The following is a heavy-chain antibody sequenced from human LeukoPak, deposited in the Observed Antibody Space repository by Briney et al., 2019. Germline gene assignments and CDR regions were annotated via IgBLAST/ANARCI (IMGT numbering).Heavy chain of an antibody. D-gene: IGHD3-10*01. CDR3: AREGSQSASATYPGND. CDR1: GFMLSSYW. V-gene: IGHV3-7*01. Sequence: GGSLRLSCAGSGFMLSSYWMSWVRQAPGKGLEWVANIKQDGSEKYYVDSVKGRFTISRDNAKNSLYLQMNRLRAEDTAVYYCAREGSQSASATYPGNDWGQGTLVTVSS. CDR2: IKQDGSEK. J-gene: IGHJ4*02.